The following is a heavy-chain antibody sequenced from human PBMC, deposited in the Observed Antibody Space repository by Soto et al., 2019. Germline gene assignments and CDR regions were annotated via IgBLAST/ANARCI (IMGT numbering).Heavy chain of an antibody. V-gene: IGHV1-2*04. J-gene: IGHJ3*02. Sequence: GASVKVSCKASGYTFTGYYMHWVRQAPGQRLEWMGWINPNSGGTNYAQKFQGWVTMTRDTSISTAYMELSRLRSDDTAVYYCAIGYYDFWSGYPHGAFDIWGQGTMVTVSS. CDR2: INPNSGGT. CDR3: AIGYYDFWSGYPHGAFDI. CDR1: GYTFTGYY. D-gene: IGHD3-3*01.